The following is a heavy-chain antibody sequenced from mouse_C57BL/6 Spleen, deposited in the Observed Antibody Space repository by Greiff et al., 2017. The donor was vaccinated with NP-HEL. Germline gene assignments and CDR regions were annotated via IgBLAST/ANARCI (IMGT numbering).Heavy chain of an antibody. V-gene: IGHV1-64*01. CDR1: GYTFTSYW. CDR2: IHPNSGST. J-gene: IGHJ2*01. Sequence: QVQLQQSGAELVKPGASVKLSCKASGYTFTSYWMHWVKQRPGQGLEWIGMIHPNSGSTNYNEKFKSKATLTVDKSSSTAYMQLSSLTSEDSAVYYCARETSYCFDYWGQGTTLTVSS. CDR3: ARETSYCFDY.